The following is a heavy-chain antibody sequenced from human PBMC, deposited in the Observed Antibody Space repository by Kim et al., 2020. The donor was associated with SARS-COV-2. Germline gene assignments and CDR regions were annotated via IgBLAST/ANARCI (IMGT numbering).Heavy chain of an antibody. D-gene: IGHD6-13*01. Sequence: GGSLRLSCAASGFTFSSYSMNWVRQAPGKGLEWVSSISSSSSYIFYADSVKGRYTISRDNAKNSLYLQMNSLRAEDTAVYYCARVRIAAATPYGMDVWGQGTTVTVSS. V-gene: IGHV3-21*01. CDR2: ISSSSSYI. CDR3: ARVRIAAATPYGMDV. CDR1: GFTFSSYS. J-gene: IGHJ6*02.